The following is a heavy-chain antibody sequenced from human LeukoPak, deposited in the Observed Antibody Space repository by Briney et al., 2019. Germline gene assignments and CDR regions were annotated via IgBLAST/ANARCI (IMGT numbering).Heavy chain of an antibody. CDR1: GYTFTSYG. CDR3: ARSSGDIVVVPAAIQDRFDP. J-gene: IGHJ5*02. CDR2: ISAYNGNT. V-gene: IGHV1-18*01. Sequence: ASVNVSCKASGYTFTSYGISWVRQAPGQGLEWMGWISAYNGNTNYAQKLQGRVTMTTDTSTSTAYMELRSLRSDDTAVYYCARSSGDIVVVPAAIQDRFDPWGQGTLVTVSS. D-gene: IGHD2-2*01.